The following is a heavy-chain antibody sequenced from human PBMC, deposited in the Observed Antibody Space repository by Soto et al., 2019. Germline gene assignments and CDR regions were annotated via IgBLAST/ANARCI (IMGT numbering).Heavy chain of an antibody. Sequence: EVHLLESGGGLVQPGGSLRLSCAGSGFTFNTYAMTWVRQAPGKGLEWVSMISDSGSTYYSGSVRGRFTISRDNSKSTLYLQMNSLRADDTAIYYCAKHGGTPAPDDYWGQGTLVTVSS. CDR1: GFTFNTYA. CDR2: ISDSGST. D-gene: IGHD3-16*01. V-gene: IGHV3-23*01. CDR3: AKHGGTPAPDDY. J-gene: IGHJ4*02.